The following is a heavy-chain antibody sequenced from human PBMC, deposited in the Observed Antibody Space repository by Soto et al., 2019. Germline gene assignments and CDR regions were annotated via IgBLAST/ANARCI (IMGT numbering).Heavy chain of an antibody. CDR2: ISRDGSNK. D-gene: IGHD3-10*01. CDR3: ARSRNSAVADSFDF. V-gene: IGHV3-30*04. CDR1: GFTFSRYA. Sequence: QVQVVELGGGVVQPGRSLRLSCAASGFTFSRYAIHWVRQAPGKGLEWVAVISRDGSNKYYVDSVKGRFTISRDNSKNTLYLQMNSLRDEDTAVYYCARSRNSAVADSFDFWGQGTLVTVSS. J-gene: IGHJ4*02.